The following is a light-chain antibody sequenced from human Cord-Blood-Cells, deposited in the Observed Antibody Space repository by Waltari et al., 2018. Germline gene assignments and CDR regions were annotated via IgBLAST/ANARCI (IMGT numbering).Light chain of an antibody. CDR1: SSDVGGYNS. CDR2: EGS. Sequence: QSALTQPASVSGSPGTSIPIPCTGTSSDVGGYNSVTWYQQHPGKAPKLMIYEGSNRPSGVSNRFSGSKSGNTASLTISGLQAEDEADYYCSSYTSSSTLYVFGTGTKVTVL. CDR3: SSYTSSSTLYV. V-gene: IGLV2-14*01. J-gene: IGLJ1*01.